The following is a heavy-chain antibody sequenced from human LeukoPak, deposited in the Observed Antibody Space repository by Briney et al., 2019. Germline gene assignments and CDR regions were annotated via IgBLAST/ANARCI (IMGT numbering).Heavy chain of an antibody. V-gene: IGHV3-30*02. CDR1: GFSFSNYD. CDR3: AKYDI. CDR2: IRYDGSNK. J-gene: IGHJ3*02. Sequence: PGGSLRLSCAASGFSFSNYDMHWVRQAPGKGLEWVAFIRYDGSNKYYRDSVKGRFTTSRDNSKNTLYLQMNSLRAEDTAVYYCAKYDIWGQGTLVTVSS.